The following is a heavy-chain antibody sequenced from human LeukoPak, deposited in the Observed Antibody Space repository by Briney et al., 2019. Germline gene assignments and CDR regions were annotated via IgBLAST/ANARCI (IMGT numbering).Heavy chain of an antibody. CDR2: ISSSSYI. D-gene: IGHD3/OR15-3a*01. CDR3: ARDVRRPGTAYYHDY. J-gene: IGHJ4*02. Sequence: GGSLRLSCAASGFTFSSYSMNWVRQAPGKGPEWVSSISSSSYIYYADSVKGRFTISRDNAKNSLYLQMNSLRAEDTAVYYCARDVRRPGTAYYHDYWGQGTLVTVSS. CDR1: GFTFSSYS. V-gene: IGHV3-21*01.